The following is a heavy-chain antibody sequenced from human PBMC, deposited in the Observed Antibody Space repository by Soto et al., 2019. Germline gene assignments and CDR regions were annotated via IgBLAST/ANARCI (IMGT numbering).Heavy chain of an antibody. V-gene: IGHV4-39*07. Sequence: SETLSLTCDVSGGSIDNSHSFWGWVRQPPGRGLEFLGSVYYSGGTYYNPSLKSRVTVSVDTSSNQFYLRLTSVTAADTAVYYCAREEAARIERWFDPWGQGTLVTVSS. CDR2: VYYSGGT. CDR3: AREEAARIERWFDP. CDR1: GGSIDNSHSF. D-gene: IGHD6-6*01. J-gene: IGHJ5*02.